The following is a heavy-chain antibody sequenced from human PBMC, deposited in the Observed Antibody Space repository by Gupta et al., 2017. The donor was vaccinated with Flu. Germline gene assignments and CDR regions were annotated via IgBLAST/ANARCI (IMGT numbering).Heavy chain of an antibody. CDR3: ARDDVLTGRFDY. J-gene: IGHJ4*02. V-gene: IGHV3-33*01. CDR2: MSYDGSDK. CDR1: GFRLSVHG. Sequence: QVQLVESGGGVVQPGRSLRLSCVGSGFRLSVHGMHWVRQAPGKGLEWVAVMSYDGSDKNHVDSVKGRFTISRDNSKNTLYLQMDSLRVEDTAVYYCARDDVLTGRFDYWGQGALVTVSS. D-gene: IGHD3-9*01.